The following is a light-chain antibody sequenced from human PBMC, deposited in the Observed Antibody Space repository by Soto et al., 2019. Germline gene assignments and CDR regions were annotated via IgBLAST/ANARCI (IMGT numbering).Light chain of an antibody. Sequence: DIQMTQSPSSLSASVGDRVTITCRASQGIRSWLAWYQQKPEKAPKSLIYTASSLKSGVPSRFSGSGSGTDLTLTISGLQPDDVASYYCQPYKRYPRSFGQGTRLEIK. V-gene: IGKV1D-16*01. J-gene: IGKJ5*01. CDR3: QPYKRYPRS. CDR2: TAS. CDR1: QGIRSW.